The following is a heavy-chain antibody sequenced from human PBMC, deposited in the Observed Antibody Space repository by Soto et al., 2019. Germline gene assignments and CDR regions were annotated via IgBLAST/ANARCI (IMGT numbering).Heavy chain of an antibody. V-gene: IGHV3-48*03. CDR3: ARGGVY. D-gene: IGHD2-8*01. CDR2: ISGSGSTI. J-gene: IGHJ1*01. CDR1: GFTFSSHE. Sequence: PGGSLRLSCEATGFTFSSHEMNWIRQTPGKRLEWIAKISGSGSTINYADSVKGRFTIPRDNVQRTLHLQMDSLRVEDTGVYYCARGGVYWGRGTLVTVS.